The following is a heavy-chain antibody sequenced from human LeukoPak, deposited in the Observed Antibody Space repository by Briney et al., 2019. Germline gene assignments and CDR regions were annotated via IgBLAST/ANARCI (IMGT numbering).Heavy chain of an antibody. Sequence: GGSLRLSCAASGFTFRSFEMNWVRQAPGKGLEWVSYISSSGSTIYYADSVKGRFTISKDNARNSLYLQMNSLRDEDTAVYYCARDTSYSFDYWGQGTLVTVSS. CDR1: GFTFRSFE. CDR2: ISSSGSTI. V-gene: IGHV3-48*03. J-gene: IGHJ4*02. D-gene: IGHD2/OR15-2a*01. CDR3: ARDTSYSFDY.